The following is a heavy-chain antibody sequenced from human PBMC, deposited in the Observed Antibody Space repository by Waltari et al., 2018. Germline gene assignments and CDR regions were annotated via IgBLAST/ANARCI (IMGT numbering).Heavy chain of an antibody. CDR3: TRPTYYYDSSGAY. J-gene: IGHJ4*02. D-gene: IGHD3-22*01. V-gene: IGHV3-7*03. Sequence: EVQLVESGGGLVQPGGSLRLSCAASGFTFSSYWMSWVRQAPGKGREWVANIKEDGSEKYYVDSVKGRFTISRDKAKNSLYLQMNSLKTEDTAVYYCTRPTYYYDSSGAYWGQGTLVTVSS. CDR1: GFTFSSYW. CDR2: IKEDGSEK.